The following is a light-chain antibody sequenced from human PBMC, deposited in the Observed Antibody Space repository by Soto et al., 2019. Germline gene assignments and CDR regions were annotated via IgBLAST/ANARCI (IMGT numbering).Light chain of an antibody. V-gene: IGKV3-15*01. Sequence: IVVPQSPATLSVSPGERATLSCRASQNIYSNIAWYQQRPGQAPRLLIYRASTRATGVPARFSGSGSGTDFTLTISSLQSDDFTVYSRLQYHNLWAFGQGTKVDIK. CDR1: QNIYSN. J-gene: IGKJ1*01. CDR2: RAS. CDR3: LQYHNLWA.